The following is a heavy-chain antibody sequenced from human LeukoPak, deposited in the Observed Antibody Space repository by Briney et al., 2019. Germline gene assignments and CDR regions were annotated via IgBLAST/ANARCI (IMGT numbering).Heavy chain of an antibody. V-gene: IGHV4-59*12. D-gene: IGHD4-17*01. Sequence: SETLSLTCTVSGGSISSYYWSWIRQPPGKGLEWIGYIYYSGSTNYNPSLKSRVTMSVDTSKNQFSLKLSSVTAADTAVYYCARVIHDYGDSNWFDPWGQGTLVTVSS. CDR1: GGSISSYY. CDR2: IYYSGST. CDR3: ARVIHDYGDSNWFDP. J-gene: IGHJ5*02.